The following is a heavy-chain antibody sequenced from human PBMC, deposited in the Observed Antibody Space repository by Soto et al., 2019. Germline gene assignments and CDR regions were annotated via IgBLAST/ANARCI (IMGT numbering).Heavy chain of an antibody. V-gene: IGHV4-34*01. CDR1: GGSFSGYY. J-gene: IGHJ4*02. CDR2: INHSGST. D-gene: IGHD3-22*01. CDR3: AGMNYYDSSDPHRTFDY. Sequence: SETLSLTCAVYGGSFSGYYWSWILQPPWKGLEWIGEINHSGSTNYNPSLKSRVTISVDTSKNQFSLKLSSVTAADTAVYYCAGMNYYDSSDPHRTFDYWGQGTLVTVSS.